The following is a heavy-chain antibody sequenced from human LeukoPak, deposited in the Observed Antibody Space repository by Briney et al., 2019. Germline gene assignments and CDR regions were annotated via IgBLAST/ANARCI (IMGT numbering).Heavy chain of an antibody. CDR1: GYSFVGYG. V-gene: IGHV1-18*01. CDR3: AISPYYDILTGYPWRDY. D-gene: IGHD3-9*01. J-gene: IGHJ4*02. CDR2: FNPENGNT. Sequence: ASVKVSCKASGYSFVGYGITWVRQAPGQGLEWMGWFNPENGNTNYAQKVQGRVTMTADTSTSTSYMELRSLRSDDTAVYYCAISPYYDILTGYPWRDYWGQGTLVTVSS.